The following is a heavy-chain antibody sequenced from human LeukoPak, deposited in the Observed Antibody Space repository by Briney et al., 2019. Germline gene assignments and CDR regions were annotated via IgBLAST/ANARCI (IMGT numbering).Heavy chain of an antibody. V-gene: IGHV3-7*01. CDR2: IKQDGSEK. CDR3: ARDQRIVVVVAATGQGLDYFDY. CDR1: GFTSSSYW. J-gene: IGHJ4*02. Sequence: GGSLRLSCAASGFTSSSYWMSWVRQAPGKGLEWVANIKQDGSEKYYVDSVKGRFTISRDNAKNSLYLQMNSLRAEDTAVYYCARDQRIVVVVAATGQGLDYFDYWGQGTLVTVSS. D-gene: IGHD2-15*01.